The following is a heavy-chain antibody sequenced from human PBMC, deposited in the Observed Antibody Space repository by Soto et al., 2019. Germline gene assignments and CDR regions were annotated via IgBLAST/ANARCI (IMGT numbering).Heavy chain of an antibody. CDR1: GYPLPTYG. V-gene: IGHV1-18*01. Sequence: QVQVMQSGAQLTQPGASVKVSCETSGYPLPTYGLSWVRQAPGQGLEWMGWIVGDSGNTVYAQKFQGRVTMYRDTSTSTGYMELRRLTSHDSALYYCATVSGYGSGSRRFDFWGQGTLVSVSS. D-gene: IGHD3-10*01. J-gene: IGHJ4*02. CDR2: IVGDSGNT. CDR3: ATVSGYGSGSRRFDF.